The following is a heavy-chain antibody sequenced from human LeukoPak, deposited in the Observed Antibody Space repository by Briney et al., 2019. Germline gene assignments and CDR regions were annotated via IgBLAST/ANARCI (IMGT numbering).Heavy chain of an antibody. CDR2: ISAGADVI. D-gene: IGHD1-1*01. CDR1: GFSFRDYP. V-gene: IGHV3-23*01. Sequence: PGGSLRFSCAAAGFSFRDYPMGWVRRASGKRLEWVSGISAGADVIFYADPVKGRFTISRDNSKNTLYLQMNSLRAEDSAEYYCAKSLLTTATGTGRAFDIWGQGTMVTVSA. CDR3: AKSLLTTATGTGRAFDI. J-gene: IGHJ3*02.